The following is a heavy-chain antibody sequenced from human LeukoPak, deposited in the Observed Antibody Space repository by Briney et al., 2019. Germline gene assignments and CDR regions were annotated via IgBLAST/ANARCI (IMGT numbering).Heavy chain of an antibody. CDR2: IYYSGST. V-gene: IGHV4-31*03. Sequence: PSQTLSLTCTVSGGSISSGGYYWSWIRQHPGKGLEWIGYIYYSGSTYYNPSLKSRVTISVDTSKNQFSLKLSSVTAADTAVYYCARAKASSSSWYLAEYFQHWGQGTLVTVSS. CDR3: ARAKASSSSWYLAEYFQH. D-gene: IGHD6-13*01. J-gene: IGHJ1*01. CDR1: GGSISSGGYY.